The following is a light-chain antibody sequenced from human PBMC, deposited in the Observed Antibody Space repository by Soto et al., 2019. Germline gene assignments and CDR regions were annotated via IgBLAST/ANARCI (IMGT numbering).Light chain of an antibody. J-gene: IGLJ3*02. CDR3: SSYAGSDIWV. V-gene: IGLV2-8*01. CDR1: SVDINY. CDR2: EVS. Sequence: QSALTQPPSASGSRGQSVTISCTGTSVDINYVSWFQQHPGKAPKLIIYEVSKRPSGVPDRFSGSKSGKTASLTVSGLQADDEADYYCSSYAGSDIWVFGGGTKLTVL.